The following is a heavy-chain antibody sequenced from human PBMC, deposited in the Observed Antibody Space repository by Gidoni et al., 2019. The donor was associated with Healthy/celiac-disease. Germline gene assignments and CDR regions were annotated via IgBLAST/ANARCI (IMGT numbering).Heavy chain of an antibody. D-gene: IGHD2-15*01. V-gene: IGHV3-9*01. CDR3: AKVPSRGLLVARLDY. J-gene: IGHJ4*02. CDR1: GFIFADYA. Sequence: EVQLVESGGGLVQPGKSLRLSCLVSGFIFADYAMHWVRQAPGKGLEWVSGISYNSGTIAYADSVKGRFTISRDNAKNSLYLQMNSLRPEDTAFYYCAKVPSRGLLVARLDYWGQGTLVTVSS. CDR2: ISYNSGTI.